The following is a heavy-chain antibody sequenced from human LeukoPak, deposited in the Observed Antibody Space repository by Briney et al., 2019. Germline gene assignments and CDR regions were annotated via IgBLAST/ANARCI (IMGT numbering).Heavy chain of an antibody. J-gene: IGHJ4*02. D-gene: IGHD2-2*01. CDR1: GYSFTSYW. CDR2: IYPGDSDT. V-gene: IGHV5-51*01. CDR3: ARLKRGYCSSTSCPPPAYYFDY. Sequence: GESLKISCKGSGYSFTSYWIGWVRQMPGKGLEWMGIIYPGDSDTRYSPSFQGQVTISADKSISTAYLQWSSLKASDTAMYYCARLKRGYCSSTSCPPPAYYFDYWGQGTLVTVSS.